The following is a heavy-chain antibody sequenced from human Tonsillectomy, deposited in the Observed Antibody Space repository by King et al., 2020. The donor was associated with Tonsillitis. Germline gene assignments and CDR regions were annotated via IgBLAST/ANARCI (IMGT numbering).Heavy chain of an antibody. Sequence: VQLVESGGGLVKPGGSLRLPCAASGFTFSNAWMSWVRQAPGKGLEWVGRIKSKTDGGTTDYAAPVKGRFTISRDDSKNTLYLQMNSLKTEDTAVYYCTTDRPGPISGFDYWGQGTLVTVSS. D-gene: IGHD6-6*01. CDR2: IKSKTDGGTT. CDR1: GFTFSNAW. CDR3: TTDRPGPISGFDY. V-gene: IGHV3-15*01. J-gene: IGHJ4*02.